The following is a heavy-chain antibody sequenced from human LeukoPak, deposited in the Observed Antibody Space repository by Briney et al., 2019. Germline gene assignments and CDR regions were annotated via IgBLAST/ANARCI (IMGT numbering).Heavy chain of an antibody. CDR3: ARGVDSSGRYYYYYMDV. D-gene: IGHD3-22*01. Sequence: GASVKVSCKASGGTFSNYAITWLRQAPGQGLEWMGGIIPIFGTANYAQKFQGRVTITTDESTSTAYMELSSLRSEDTAVYYCARGVDSSGRYYYYYMDVWGKGTTVTVSS. CDR1: GGTFSNYA. CDR2: IIPIFGTA. V-gene: IGHV1-69*05. J-gene: IGHJ6*03.